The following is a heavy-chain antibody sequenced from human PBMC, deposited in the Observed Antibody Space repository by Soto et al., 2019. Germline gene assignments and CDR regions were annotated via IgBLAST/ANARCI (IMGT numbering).Heavy chain of an antibody. V-gene: IGHV3-30*03. CDR3: ARRHDYRDYRVDY. D-gene: IGHD4-17*01. CDR1: GFTFSSYG. J-gene: IGHJ4*02. Sequence: QVQLVESGGGVVQPGRSLRLSCVASGFTFSSYGMHWVRQAPGEGLEWVAVISYDGSHDYYADSVKGRFAISRDNSKNTLYLQMNSLRAEDSALYYCARRHDYRDYRVDYWGQGTLVTVSS. CDR2: ISYDGSHD.